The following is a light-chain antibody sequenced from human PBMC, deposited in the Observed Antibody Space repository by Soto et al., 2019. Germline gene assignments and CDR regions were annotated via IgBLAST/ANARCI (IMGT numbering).Light chain of an antibody. V-gene: IGKV3-11*01. J-gene: IGKJ1*01. CDR1: QSVSGY. CDR2: DAS. CDR3: QQRSKWPRT. Sequence: EIVLTQSPATLSLSPGERATLSCRASQSVSGYLAWYQQKPGQAPRLLIYDASNRATGIPARFSGSGSGTDFTLTISSLGPEDFAVYYCQQRSKWPRTFGQGTKVEIK.